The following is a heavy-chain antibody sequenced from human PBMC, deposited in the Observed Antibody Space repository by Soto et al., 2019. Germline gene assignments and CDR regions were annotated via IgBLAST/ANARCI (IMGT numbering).Heavy chain of an antibody. V-gene: IGHV3-21*01. J-gene: IGHJ6*02. CDR3: ARDPLSYYDSSEGGMDV. CDR1: GFTFSSYS. Sequence: EVQLVESGGGLVKPGGSLRLSCAASGFTFSSYSMNWVRQAPGKGLEWVSSISSSSSYIYYADSVKGRFTISRDNAKNSLYLQMNSLRAEDTAVYYCARDPLSYYDSSEGGMDVWGQGTTVTVSS. D-gene: IGHD3-22*01. CDR2: ISSSSSYI.